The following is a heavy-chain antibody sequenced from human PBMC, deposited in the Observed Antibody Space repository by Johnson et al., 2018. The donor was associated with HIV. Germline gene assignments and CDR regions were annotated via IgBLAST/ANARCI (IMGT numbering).Heavy chain of an antibody. D-gene: IGHD2-15*01. J-gene: IGHJ3*02. CDR2: TGTAGDT. CDR3: ARAVCRGGRCYSHDAFDI. CDR1: GFTFSSYD. Sequence: VRLVESGGGVVQPGRSLRLSCAASGFTFSSYDMHWVRKATGQGLEWVSTTGTAGDTYYPGSVKGRFTVSREDAKNSLYLQMNSLRAGDTALYYCARAVCRGGRCYSHDAFDIWGQGTMVTVSS. V-gene: IGHV3-13*01.